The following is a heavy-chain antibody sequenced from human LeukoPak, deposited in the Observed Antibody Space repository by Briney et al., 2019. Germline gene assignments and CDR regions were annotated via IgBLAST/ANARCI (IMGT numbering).Heavy chain of an antibody. CDR2: IYPRDGST. Sequence: ASVKVSCKACGYTFTNNYLHWVRQAPGQGLEWMGMIYPRDGSTSYAQNFQGRVTVTRDTSTTTVHMELRGLRSEDMAVYYCARDQEGFDYWGQGTVVTVSS. J-gene: IGHJ4*02. CDR3: ARDQEGFDY. V-gene: IGHV1-46*01. CDR1: GYTFTNNY.